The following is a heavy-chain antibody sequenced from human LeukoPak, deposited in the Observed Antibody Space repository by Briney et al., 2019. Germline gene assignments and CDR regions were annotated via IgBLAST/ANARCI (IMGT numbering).Heavy chain of an antibody. J-gene: IGHJ5*02. CDR3: ARSTYCSGGSCSHNWFDP. CDR1: GGSISNYY. V-gene: IGHV4-59*01. D-gene: IGHD2-15*01. CDR2: ISYSGNT. Sequence: SETLSLTCTVSGGSISNYYWTWIRQPPGKGLEWIGFISYSGNTNYNPSLKSRVTISLDTSKNQFSLKLSSVTAADTAVYYCARSTYCSGGSCSHNWFDPWGQGTLVTVSS.